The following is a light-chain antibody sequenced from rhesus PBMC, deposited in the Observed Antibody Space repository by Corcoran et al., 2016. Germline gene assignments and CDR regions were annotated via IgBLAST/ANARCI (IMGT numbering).Light chain of an antibody. CDR3: QQYMRGPLT. V-gene: IGKV1-22*01. CDR2: MAA. J-gene: IGKJ4*01. CDR1: QRLNIY. Sequence: DIQMTQSPSSLSASIGDTVPINCRASQRLNIYLAWYQQKPGKPPKLLIYMAAQRQTGVPSRFTGSGSGTDCTITINNLQSDDFATYFCQQYMRGPLTFGGGTRVDLK.